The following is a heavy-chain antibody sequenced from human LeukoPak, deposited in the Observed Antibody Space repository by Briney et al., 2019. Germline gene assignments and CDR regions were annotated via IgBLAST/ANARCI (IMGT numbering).Heavy chain of an antibody. CDR1: GGSISSYY. J-gene: IGHJ4*02. CDR3: ARGDPYVSMVRGETRGPVGY. D-gene: IGHD3-10*01. CDR2: IYTSGST. V-gene: IGHV4-4*07. Sequence: PSETLSLTCTVSGGSISSYYWSWIRQPAGKGLEWIGRIYTSGSTNYNPSLKGRVTMSVDTSKNQFSLKLSSVTAADTAVYYCARGDPYVSMVRGETRGPVGYWGQGTLVTVSS.